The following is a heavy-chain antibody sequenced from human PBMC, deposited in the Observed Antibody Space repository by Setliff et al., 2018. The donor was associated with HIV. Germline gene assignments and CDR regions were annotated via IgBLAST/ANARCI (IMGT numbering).Heavy chain of an antibody. CDR2: VSNDGSLQ. J-gene: IGHJ5*02. CDR3: TAGHYGPNP. D-gene: IGHD3-10*01. CDR1: GFNFSPYA. V-gene: IGHV3-30*04. Sequence: HPGGSLRLSCATSGFNFSPYAMHWARRAPGKGLEWVAVVSNDGSLQYAESVKGRFTISRDNSKGTLYLQMNSLKVEDTAVYYCTAGHYGPNPWGQGTPVTVSS.